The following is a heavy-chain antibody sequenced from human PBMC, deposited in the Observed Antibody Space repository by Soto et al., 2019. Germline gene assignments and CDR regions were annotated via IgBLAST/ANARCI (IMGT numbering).Heavy chain of an antibody. J-gene: IGHJ5*01. CDR2: IYKSATT. Sequence: SETLSLTCSASGDSISSVDYFWAWIRQPPGQALEYIGYIYKSATTYYNPSFESRVAISLDTSKSQFSLNVTSVTAADTAVYFCARGRYCLTGRCFPNWFDSWGQGTLVTVSS. CDR3: ARGRYCLTGRCFPNWFDS. CDR1: GDSISSVDYF. D-gene: IGHD2-15*01. V-gene: IGHV4-30-4*01.